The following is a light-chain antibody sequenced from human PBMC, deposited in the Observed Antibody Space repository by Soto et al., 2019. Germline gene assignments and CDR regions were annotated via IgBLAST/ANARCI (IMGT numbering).Light chain of an antibody. CDR2: TAS. Sequence: DLQMTQSPSSLSASVGDRVTITCRASQSISTYLNWYQQKPGKVPNLLIYTASSLQSGVPSRFSGSGSGTDFTLTISSLQPEDFATYFCQQSYSTPLTFGGGTKVEIK. CDR3: QQSYSTPLT. J-gene: IGKJ4*01. CDR1: QSISTY. V-gene: IGKV1-39*01.